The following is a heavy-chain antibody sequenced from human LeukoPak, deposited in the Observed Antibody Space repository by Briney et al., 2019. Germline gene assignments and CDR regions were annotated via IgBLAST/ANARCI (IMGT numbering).Heavy chain of an antibody. CDR3: ARGIGWLTHR. CDR1: GGSVSSGTYF. J-gene: IGHJ4*02. Sequence: SETLSLTCTVSGGSVSSGTYFLNWIRQPPGKGLEWIGYFDYNGRTNYSPSLKSRVTISIDTSKNQFSLKVSSVTAADTAVYYCARGIGWLTHRWGQGTLVTVSS. D-gene: IGHD6-19*01. CDR2: FDYNGRT. V-gene: IGHV4-61*01.